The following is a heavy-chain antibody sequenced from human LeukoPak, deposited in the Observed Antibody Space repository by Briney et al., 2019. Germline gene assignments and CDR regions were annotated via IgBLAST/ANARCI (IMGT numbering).Heavy chain of an antibody. D-gene: IGHD1-1*01. CDR2: ISYDGSNK. CDR3: ARAPPYKPPDY. Sequence: QPGRSLRLSCAASGFTFSSYAMHWVRQAPGKGLEWVAVISYDGSNKYYADSVKGRFTISRDNSKNTLYLQMNSLRAEDTAVYYCARAPPYKPPDYWGQGTLVTVSS. V-gene: IGHV3-30-3*01. CDR1: GFTFSSYA. J-gene: IGHJ4*02.